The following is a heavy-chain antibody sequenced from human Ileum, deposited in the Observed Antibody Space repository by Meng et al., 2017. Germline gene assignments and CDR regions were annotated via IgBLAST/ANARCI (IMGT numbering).Heavy chain of an antibody. J-gene: IGHJ4*02. CDR1: GFTFSSFG. Sequence: QVQLVESGGGVVQPGRPLRLSCAATGFTFSSFGMHWVRQAPGKGLEWVAYISYDGSNKQYADSVKGRFTISRDNSENTLYLQMNSLRAEDTAVYYCAGDYYIRDYWGQGTLVTVSS. CDR3: AGDYYIRDY. CDR2: ISYDGSNK. D-gene: IGHD1-26*01. V-gene: IGHV3-30*03.